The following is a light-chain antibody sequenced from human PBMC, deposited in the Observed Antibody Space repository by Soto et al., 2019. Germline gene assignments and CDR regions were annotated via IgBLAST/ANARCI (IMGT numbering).Light chain of an antibody. CDR1: QSARSS. CDR3: QQYGSSPTWT. CDR2: DVS. J-gene: IGKJ1*01. V-gene: IGKV3-20*01. Sequence: EVVMTQSPATLSVSPGERATLSCRASQSARSSLGWYQQKPGQAPSLLIYDVSIRATGIPARFSGSGSGTDFTLTISRLEPEDFAVYYCQQYGSSPTWTFGK.